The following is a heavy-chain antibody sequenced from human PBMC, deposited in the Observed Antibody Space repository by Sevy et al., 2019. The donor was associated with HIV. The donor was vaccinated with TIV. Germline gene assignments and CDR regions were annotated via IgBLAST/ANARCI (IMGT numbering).Heavy chain of an antibody. CDR1: GLTFSSYS. CDR2: ISSSSSYI. CDR3: ARGQNYYGSGSYYNGQFDY. J-gene: IGHJ4*02. Sequence: GGSLRLSCAASGLTFSSYSMNWVRQAPGKGLEWVSSISSSSSYIYYADSVKGRFTISRDNAKNSLYLQMNSLRAEDTAVYYCARGQNYYGSGSYYNGQFDYWGQGTLVTVSS. V-gene: IGHV3-21*01. D-gene: IGHD3-10*01.